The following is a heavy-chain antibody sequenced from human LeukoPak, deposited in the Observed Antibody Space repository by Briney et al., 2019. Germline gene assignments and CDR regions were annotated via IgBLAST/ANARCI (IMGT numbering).Heavy chain of an antibody. CDR1: GYSFTSYW. J-gene: IGHJ4*02. CDR3: ARGAIAARYYFDY. V-gene: IGHV5-51*01. D-gene: IGHD6-6*01. CDR2: IYPGDSDT. Sequence: GESLKISCKGSGYSFTSYWIGWVRQMPGKGLEWMGIIYPGDSDTRYSPSFQGQATISADKSISTAYLQWSSLKASDTAMYYCARGAIAARYYFDYWGQGTLVTVSS.